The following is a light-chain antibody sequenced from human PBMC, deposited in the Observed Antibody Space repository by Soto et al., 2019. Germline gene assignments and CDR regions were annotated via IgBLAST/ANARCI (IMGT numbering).Light chain of an antibody. J-gene: IGKJ1*01. Sequence: EIVMTQSPGPLSVSPGERATLSCRASESVSSNLAWYQQKPGQAPSLLIYGASTRAAGVPVRFSGSGSGTEFTLTISSLQSEDFAVYYCQQYNYWPPTFGQGTKVEIK. CDR1: ESVSSN. V-gene: IGKV3-15*01. CDR2: GAS. CDR3: QQYNYWPPT.